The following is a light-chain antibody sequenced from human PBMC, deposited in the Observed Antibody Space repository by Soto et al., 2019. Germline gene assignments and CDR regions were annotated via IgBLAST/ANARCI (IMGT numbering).Light chain of an antibody. V-gene: IGKV3-20*01. CDR1: RSFASSY. Sequence: IVLTQSPDTLSFSPGERATLAGRASRSFASSYLAWYQQKPGQAPRLLIYAASTRATGIPARFSGSGSGTDFTLTISRLEHEDSAVYYCQQYGSLPPYTFGQGTKLEIK. J-gene: IGKJ2*01. CDR3: QQYGSLPPYT. CDR2: AAS.